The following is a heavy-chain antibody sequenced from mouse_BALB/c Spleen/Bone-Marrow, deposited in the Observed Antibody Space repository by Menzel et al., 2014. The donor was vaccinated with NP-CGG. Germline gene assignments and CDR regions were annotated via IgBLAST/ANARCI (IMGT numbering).Heavy chain of an antibody. CDR3: ARGDRYAWFAY. V-gene: IGHV1-87*01. CDR1: GYTFTSYW. CDR2: IYPGDGDT. J-gene: IGHJ3*01. Sequence: VQLQQSGAELARPGASVKLSCKASGYTFTSYWMQWVKQRPGQGLEWIGAIYPGDGDTRHTQKFKGKATLTADKSSSTAYMQLSSLASEDSAVYYCARGDRYAWFAYWGQGTLVTVSA. D-gene: IGHD2-14*01.